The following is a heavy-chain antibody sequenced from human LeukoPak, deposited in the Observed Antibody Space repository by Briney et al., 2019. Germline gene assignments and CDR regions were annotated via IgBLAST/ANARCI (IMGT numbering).Heavy chain of an antibody. V-gene: IGHV4-34*01. J-gene: IGHJ4*02. CDR2: INHSGST. CDR1: GGSFSGYY. Sequence: SETLSLTCAVYGGSFSGYYWSWIRQPPGKGLEWMGEINHSGSTNYNPSLKSRVTISVDTSKNQFSLKLSSVTAADTAVYYCARGRAIENYDSSGYYFDYWGQGTLVTVSS. CDR3: ARGRAIENYDSSGYYFDY. D-gene: IGHD3-22*01.